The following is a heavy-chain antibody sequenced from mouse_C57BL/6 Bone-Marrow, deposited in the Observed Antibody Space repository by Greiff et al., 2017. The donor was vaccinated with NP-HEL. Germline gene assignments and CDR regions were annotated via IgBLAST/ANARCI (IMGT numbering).Heavy chain of an antibody. CDR3: ARRGYYGSREDY. J-gene: IGHJ2*01. CDR1: GYTFTDYY. V-gene: IGHV1-19*01. Sequence: EVQLQQSGPVLVKPGASVKMSCKASGYTFTDYYMNWVKQSHGKSLEWIGVINPYNGGTSYNQKFKGKATLTVDKASSTAYMELNSLTSEDSAVYYCARRGYYGSREDYWGQGTTLTVSS. CDR2: INPYNGGT. D-gene: IGHD1-1*01.